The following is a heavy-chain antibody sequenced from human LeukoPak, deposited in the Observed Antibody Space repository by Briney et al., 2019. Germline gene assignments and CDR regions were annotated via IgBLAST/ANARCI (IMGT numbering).Heavy chain of an antibody. J-gene: IGHJ3*02. CDR3: ARDPTTITIFGVIHAFDI. CDR1: GGTFSSYA. V-gene: IGHV1-69*04. D-gene: IGHD3-3*01. CDR2: IIPILGIA. Sequence: EASVKVSCKASGGTFSSYAISWVRQAPGQGLEWMGRIIPILGIANYAQKFQGRVTITADKSTSTAYMELSSLRSEDTAVYYCARDPTTITIFGVIHAFDIWGQGTMVTVSS.